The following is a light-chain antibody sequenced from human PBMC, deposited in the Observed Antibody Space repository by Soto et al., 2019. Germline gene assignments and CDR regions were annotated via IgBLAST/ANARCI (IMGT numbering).Light chain of an antibody. CDR1: QRISNH. Sequence: DIQMTQSPSSLYASVEDRVIITCRASQRISNHLNWYQQKPGKAPKLLIFAASSLQSGVPSRFSGSRSGPDFTLTISSLQPEDFSTYYCQQSYSSPPTFGQGTKVDIK. V-gene: IGKV1-39*01. CDR3: QQSYSSPPT. CDR2: AAS. J-gene: IGKJ1*01.